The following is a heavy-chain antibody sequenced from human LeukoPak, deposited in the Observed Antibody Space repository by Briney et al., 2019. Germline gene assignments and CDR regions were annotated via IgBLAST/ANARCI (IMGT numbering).Heavy chain of an antibody. J-gene: IGHJ4*02. CDR2: INTNNGNT. CDR3: ARGPIAAAGDY. Sequence: GASVKVSCTASGSIFTNYGITWVRQAPGQGIEWVGWINTNNGNTNYAQNLQGRVTMTTDTSTTTAYLGLRSLRSDDTAVYYCARGPIAAAGDYWGQGTLVTVSS. V-gene: IGHV1-18*01. D-gene: IGHD6-13*01. CDR1: GSIFTNYG.